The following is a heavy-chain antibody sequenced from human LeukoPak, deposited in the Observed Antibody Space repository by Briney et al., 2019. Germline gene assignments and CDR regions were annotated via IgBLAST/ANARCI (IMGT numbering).Heavy chain of an antibody. Sequence: GGSLRLSCAASGFTFSSYGMHWVRQAPGKGLEWVSSISSSSSYIYYADSVKGRFTISRDNAKNSLYLQMNSLRAEDTAVYYCARSSGLYYGDYDYWGQGTLVTVSS. D-gene: IGHD4-17*01. CDR3: ARSSGLYYGDYDY. J-gene: IGHJ4*02. CDR1: GFTFSSYG. CDR2: ISSSSSYI. V-gene: IGHV3-21*01.